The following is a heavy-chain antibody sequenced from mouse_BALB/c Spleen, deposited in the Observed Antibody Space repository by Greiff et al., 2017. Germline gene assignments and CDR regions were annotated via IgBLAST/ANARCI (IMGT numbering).Heavy chain of an antibody. CDR1: GFAFSSYD. Sequence: EVQGVESGGGLVKPGGSLKLSCAASGFAFSSYDMSWVRQTPEKRLEWVAYISSGGGSTYYPDTVKGRFTISRDNAKNTLYLQMSSLKSEDTAMYYCARHGAYDAMDYWGQGTSVTVSS. CDR2: ISSGGGST. J-gene: IGHJ4*01. V-gene: IGHV5-12-1*01. CDR3: ARHGAYDAMDY.